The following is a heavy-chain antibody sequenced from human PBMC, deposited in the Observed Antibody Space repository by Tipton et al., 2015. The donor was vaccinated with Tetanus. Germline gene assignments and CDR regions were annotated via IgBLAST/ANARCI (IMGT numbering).Heavy chain of an antibody. CDR2: INPNGGGT. CDR3: ARDAGPAGGGSFDY. V-gene: IGHV1-2*02. Sequence: QSEAEVKKPGASVKVSCKASGYTLIDYFIHWVRQSPGKGLEWVGWINPNGGGTRTAQNLRGRVTMTRDSSISTVYMELSRLRSDDTAVYYCARDAGPAGGGSFDYWGQGTLVTVAS. CDR1: GYTLIDYF. J-gene: IGHJ4*02. D-gene: IGHD3-16*01.